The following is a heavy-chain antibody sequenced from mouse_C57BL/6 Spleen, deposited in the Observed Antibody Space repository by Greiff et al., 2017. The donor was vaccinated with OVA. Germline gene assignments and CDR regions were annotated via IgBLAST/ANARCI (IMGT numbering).Heavy chain of an antibody. J-gene: IGHJ3*01. CDR1: GYTFTDYY. V-gene: IGHV1-75*01. CDR3: ARSELRLPWFAY. D-gene: IGHD3-2*02. CDR2: IFPGSGST. Sequence: VMLVESGPELVKPGASVKISCKASGYTFTDYYINWVKQRPGQGLEWIGWIFPGSGSTYYNEKFKGKATLTVDKSSSTAYMLLSSLTSEDSAVYFCARSELRLPWFAYWGQGTLVTVSA.